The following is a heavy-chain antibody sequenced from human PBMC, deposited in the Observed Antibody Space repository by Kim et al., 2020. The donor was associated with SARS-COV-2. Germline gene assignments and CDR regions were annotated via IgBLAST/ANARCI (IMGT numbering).Heavy chain of an antibody. J-gene: IGHJ4*02. CDR1: GFTFTGHA. CDR3: MKGGWGWIWDH. CDR2: IDGSDGTT. D-gene: IGHD2-21*01. Sequence: GGSLRLSCTTPGFTFTGHAMSWVRQAPGKGLEWVSSIDGSDGTTYYVDSVRGRFTISRDDSKNTLYLQMSALRGDDTAVYYCMKGGWGWIWDHWGQGTL. V-gene: IGHV3-23*01.